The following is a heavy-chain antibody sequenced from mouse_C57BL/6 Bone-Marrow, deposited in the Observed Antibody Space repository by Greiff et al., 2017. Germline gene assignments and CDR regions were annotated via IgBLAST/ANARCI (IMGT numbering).Heavy chain of an antibody. CDR1: GFSLTSYG. V-gene: IGHV2-3*01. CDR2: IWGDGST. J-gene: IGHJ4*01. Sequence: VKLMESGPGLVAPSQSLSITCTVSGFSLTSYGVSWVRQPPGKGLEWLGVIWGDGSTNYHSALISRLNLSKNNTKSQAFLQLNSLQTDDTATYYCAKPPYAMDYWGQGTSVTVSS. CDR3: AKPPYAMDY.